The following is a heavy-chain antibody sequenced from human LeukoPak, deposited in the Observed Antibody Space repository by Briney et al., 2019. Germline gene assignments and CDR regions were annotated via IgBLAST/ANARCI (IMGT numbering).Heavy chain of an antibody. J-gene: IGHJ4*02. CDR2: IYYTGNT. CDR3: ARYRPSESRSGEVTSLDY. D-gene: IGHD3-3*01. Sequence: SETLSLACIVSGGSISGYYWSWIRQPPGKGLELIGHIYYTGNTVYNPSLKSRATILLDTSENQFSLKLRSVTTADTAVYYCARYRPSESRSGEVTSLDYWGQGTLVTVSS. V-gene: IGHV4-59*01. CDR1: GGSISGYY.